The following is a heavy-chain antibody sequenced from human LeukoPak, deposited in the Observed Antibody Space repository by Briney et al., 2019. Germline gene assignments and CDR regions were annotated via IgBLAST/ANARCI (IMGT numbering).Heavy chain of an antibody. CDR3: AKDSDSSGN. J-gene: IGHJ4*02. D-gene: IGHD3-22*01. CDR1: GFTFGDYL. Sequence: GGSLRLSCTASGFTFGDYLMSWVRQAPGKGLEWVSAISGSGGSTYYADSVKGRFTISRDNSKNTLYLQMNSLRAEDTAVYYCAKDSDSSGNWGQGTLVTVSS. V-gene: IGHV3-23*01. CDR2: ISGSGGST.